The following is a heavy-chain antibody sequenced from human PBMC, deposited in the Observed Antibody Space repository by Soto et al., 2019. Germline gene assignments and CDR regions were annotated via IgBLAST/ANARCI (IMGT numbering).Heavy chain of an antibody. D-gene: IGHD3-10*01. Sequence: SETLSLTCTVSGGSIRSHYWSWIRQPPGKGLEYIAYIYYSGSTYYNPSLKSRVTISVDTSKNQFSLKLSSVTAADTAVYYCARVGGFGATTIDYWGQGTLVTVSS. J-gene: IGHJ4*02. CDR3: ARVGGFGATTIDY. CDR2: IYYSGST. V-gene: IGHV4-59*08. CDR1: GGSIRSHY.